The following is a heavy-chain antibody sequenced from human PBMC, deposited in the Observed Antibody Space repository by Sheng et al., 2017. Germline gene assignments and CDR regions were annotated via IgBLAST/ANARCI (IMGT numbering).Heavy chain of an antibody. CDR1: GFTFSNYW. Sequence: EVQLVDSGGGLVQPGGSLRLSCAASGFTFSNYWMSWVRQAPGKGLEWVANIKPDGSEKYYVDSVKGRFTISRDNAKNSLYLQMNSLRAEDTAVYFCATSGWYFAYWGQGTLVTVSS. D-gene: IGHD6-19*01. CDR3: ATSGWYFAY. V-gene: IGHV3-7*01. CDR2: IKPDGSEK. J-gene: IGHJ4*02.